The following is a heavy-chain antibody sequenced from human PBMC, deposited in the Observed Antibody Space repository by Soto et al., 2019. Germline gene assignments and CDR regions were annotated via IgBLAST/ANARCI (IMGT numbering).Heavy chain of an antibody. Sequence: PSETLSLTCAVYGGSFSGYYWSWIRQPPGKGLEWIGEINHSGSTNYNPSLKSRVTISVDTSKNQFSLKLSSVTAADTAVYYCARGAFDIVVVPAAKGGYYFDYWGQGTLVTVSS. CDR1: GGSFSGYY. CDR3: ARGAFDIVVVPAAKGGYYFDY. D-gene: IGHD2-2*01. V-gene: IGHV4-34*01. J-gene: IGHJ4*02. CDR2: INHSGST.